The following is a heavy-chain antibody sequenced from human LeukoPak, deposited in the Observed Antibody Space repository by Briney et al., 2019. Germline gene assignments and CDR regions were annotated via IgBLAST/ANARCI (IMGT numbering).Heavy chain of an antibody. J-gene: IGHJ6*02. CDR3: ARDSSDGDYYGMDV. CDR2: IYSGGST. D-gene: IGHD6-6*01. CDR1: GFTVSSNY. Sequence: GGSLRLSCAASGFTVSSNYMSWVRQAPGKGLEWVSVIYSGGSTYYADSVKGRFTISRDNSKNTLYLQMNSLRAEDTAVYYCARDSSDGDYYGMDVWGQGTTVTVS. V-gene: IGHV3-66*01.